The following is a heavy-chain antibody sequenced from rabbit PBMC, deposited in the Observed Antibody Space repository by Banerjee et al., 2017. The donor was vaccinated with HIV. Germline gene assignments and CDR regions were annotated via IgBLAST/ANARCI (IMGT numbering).Heavy chain of an antibody. CDR1: GFSFSSNYY. V-gene: IGHV1S45*01. Sequence: QEQLVESGGGLVQPEGSLTLTCTASGFSFSSNYYMCWVRQAPGKGLELIACIYTSSGNTWYASWVNGRFTISKTSSTTVTLQMTSLTAADTATYFCARGINWAYTRLDLWGPGTLVTVS. CDR2: IYTSSGNT. D-gene: IGHD2-1*01. CDR3: ARGINWAYTRLDL. J-gene: IGHJ3*01.